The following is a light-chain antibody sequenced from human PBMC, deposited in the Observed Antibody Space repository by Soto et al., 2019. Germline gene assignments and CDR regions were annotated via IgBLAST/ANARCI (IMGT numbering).Light chain of an antibody. CDR1: SSDVGDYNY. J-gene: IGLJ2*01. CDR2: DVS. CDR3: SSYTSSSTLGVV. Sequence: QSALTQPASVSGSPGQSITISCTETSSDVGDYNYVSWYQQHPGKAPKLMIYDVSNRPSGVSNRFSGSKSSNTASLTISGLQAEDEADYYCSSYTSSSTLGVVFGGGTKLTVL. V-gene: IGLV2-14*01.